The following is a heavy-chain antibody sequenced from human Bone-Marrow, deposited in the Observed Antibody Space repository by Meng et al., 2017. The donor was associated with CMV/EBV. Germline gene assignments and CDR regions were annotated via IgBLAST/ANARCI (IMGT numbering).Heavy chain of an antibody. CDR3: ARDRTYYDFWSGYYAMDDAFEI. V-gene: IGHV3-30*04. Sequence: GGSLRLSCAASGFTFSSYAMHWVRQAPGKGLEWVAVISYDGSNKYYADSVKGRFTISRDNSKNTLYLQMNSLRAEDTAVYYCARDRTYYDFWSGYYAMDDAFEIWGQGTMVTVSS. CDR2: ISYDGSNK. D-gene: IGHD3-3*01. CDR1: GFTFSSYA. J-gene: IGHJ3*02.